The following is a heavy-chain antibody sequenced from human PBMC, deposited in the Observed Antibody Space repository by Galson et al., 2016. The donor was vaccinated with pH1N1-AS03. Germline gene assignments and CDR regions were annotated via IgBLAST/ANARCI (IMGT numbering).Heavy chain of an antibody. Sequence: QSGAEVKKPGESLRISCKVSGYTFSNHWIGWVRQMPGKGLEWMGIIYPAGSSTTYSPSFQGQVTISAGQSISTAYLQWSSLRASDTAMYFCARQQDGRGSGLEWLFWYGMDVWGQGTTVIVSS. CDR2: IYPAGSST. J-gene: IGHJ6*02. D-gene: IGHD3-3*01. CDR1: GYTFSNHW. CDR3: ARQQDGRGSGLEWLFWYGMDV. V-gene: IGHV5-51*01.